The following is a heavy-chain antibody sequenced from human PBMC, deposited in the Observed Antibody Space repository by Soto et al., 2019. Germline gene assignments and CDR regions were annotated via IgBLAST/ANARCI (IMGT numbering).Heavy chain of an antibody. D-gene: IGHD6-19*01. Sequence: TSETLSLTCTVSGGSISSYYWSWIRQPPGKGPEWIGHIYYSGSTNYNPFLKSRVTISLDTSKNQFSLKLSSVTAADTAVYYCAREGSSVWGYYFDYWGQGTLVTVSS. CDR1: GGSISSYY. CDR3: AREGSSVWGYYFDY. J-gene: IGHJ4*02. CDR2: IYYSGST. V-gene: IGHV4-59*01.